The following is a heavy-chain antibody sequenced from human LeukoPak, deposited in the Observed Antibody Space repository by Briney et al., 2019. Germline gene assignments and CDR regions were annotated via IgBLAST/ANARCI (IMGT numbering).Heavy chain of an antibody. V-gene: IGHV1-2*02. J-gene: IGHJ4*02. CDR1: GFTFTGYY. D-gene: IGHD6-6*01. CDR3: ARAGPTATRLSPGGSFDY. Sequence: GASVKVSCKASGFTFTGYYIHWVRQAPGQGLEWMGWINPDSGVSTYARKFQGRVTTTRDTPISTASLELRSLKSDDTAVYYCARAGPTATRLSPGGSFDYWGQGTLVTVSS. CDR2: INPDSGVS.